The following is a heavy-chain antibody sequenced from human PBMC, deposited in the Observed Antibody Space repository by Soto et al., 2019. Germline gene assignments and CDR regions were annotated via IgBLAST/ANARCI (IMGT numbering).Heavy chain of an antibody. CDR1: EFSFSSYD. Sequence: EVKLEESGGGMVQSGGSLRLSCVASEFSFSSYDMNWVRQAPGKGLEWISYISGSGSRIEYADSVKGRFNVSRDNAKKSLFLQMDRLRVDDTARYFCARDVESGYGDYGSDGFDPWGQGTLVTVSA. CDR3: ARDVESGYGDYGSDGFDP. D-gene: IGHD4-17*01. V-gene: IGHV3-48*03. CDR2: ISGSGSRI. J-gene: IGHJ5*02.